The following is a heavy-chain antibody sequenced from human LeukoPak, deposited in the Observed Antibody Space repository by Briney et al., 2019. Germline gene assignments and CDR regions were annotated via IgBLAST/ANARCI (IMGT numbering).Heavy chain of an antibody. CDR2: ISYDGSNK. Sequence: GGSLRLSCAASGFTFSSYAMHWVRQAPGKGLEWVAVISYDGSNKYYADSVKGRFTISRDNSKNTLYLQMNSLRPEDTSVYYCAMTGSGWYFDYWGQGTLVTVSS. V-gene: IGHV3-30*03. CDR1: GFTFSSYA. J-gene: IGHJ4*02. CDR3: AMTGSGWYFDY. D-gene: IGHD6-19*01.